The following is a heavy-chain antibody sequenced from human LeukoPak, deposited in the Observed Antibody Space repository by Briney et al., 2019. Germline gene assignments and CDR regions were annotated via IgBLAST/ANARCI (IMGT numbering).Heavy chain of an antibody. CDR1: GFTVSSNY. CDR3: ARGTRMTPFDY. CDR2: IYSGGST. D-gene: IGHD1-14*01. J-gene: IGHJ4*02. Sequence: GGSLRLSCAASGFTVSSNYMSWVRQAPGKGLEWVSVIYSGGSTYYADSVKGRFTISRDNSKNTLYLQTNSLRAEDTAVYYCARGTRMTPFDYWGQGTPVTVSS. V-gene: IGHV3-53*01.